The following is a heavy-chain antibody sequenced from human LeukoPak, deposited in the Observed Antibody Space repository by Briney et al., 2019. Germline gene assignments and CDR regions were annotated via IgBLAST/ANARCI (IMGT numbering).Heavy chain of an antibody. CDR2: INHSGST. J-gene: IGHJ3*02. CDR1: GGSFSGYY. Sequence: SETLSLTCAVYGGSFSGYYWSWIRQPPGKGLEWIGEINHSGSTNYNPSLKSRVTISVDTSKNQFSLKLSSVTAADTAVYYCARDLDSSGYSSLLAFDIWGQGTMVTVSS. CDR3: ARDLDSSGYSSLLAFDI. D-gene: IGHD3-22*01. V-gene: IGHV4-34*01.